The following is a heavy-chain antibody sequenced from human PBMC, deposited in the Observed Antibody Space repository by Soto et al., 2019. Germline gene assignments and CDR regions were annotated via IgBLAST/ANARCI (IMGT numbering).Heavy chain of an antibody. CDR3: AKDNGPATAIQGYFDY. J-gene: IGHJ4*02. CDR1: GFTFSSYA. V-gene: IGHV3-23*01. Sequence: PGGSLRLSCAASGFTFSSYAMSWVRQAPGKGLEWVSAISGSGGSTYYADSVKGRFTISRDNSKNTLYLQMNSLRAEDTAVYYCAKDNGPATAIQGYFDYWGQGTLVTVSS. CDR2: ISGSGGST. D-gene: IGHD2-2*02.